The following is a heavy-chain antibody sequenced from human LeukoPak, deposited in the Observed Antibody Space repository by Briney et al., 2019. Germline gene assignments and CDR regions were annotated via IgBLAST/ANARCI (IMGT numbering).Heavy chain of an antibody. Sequence: GGSLRLSCAASGFTVSSNYMSWVRQAPGKGLEWVSVIYSGGSTYYADSVKGRFTISRDNSKNTLYLQMNSLRAEDTAVYYCAKDLGYTYGRFDYWGQGTLVTVSS. CDR3: AKDLGYTYGRFDY. CDR1: GFTVSSNY. D-gene: IGHD5-18*01. J-gene: IGHJ4*02. V-gene: IGHV3-53*01. CDR2: IYSGGST.